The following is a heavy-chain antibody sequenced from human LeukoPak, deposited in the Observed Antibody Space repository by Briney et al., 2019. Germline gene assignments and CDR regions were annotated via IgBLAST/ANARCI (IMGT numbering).Heavy chain of an antibody. CDR3: ARVESWSGYYRLDY. J-gene: IGHJ4*02. Sequence: GGSLRLSCAATGITFSDYYLTLIRQAPGKGLEWVSYISSSGSIIYYADSVKGRFTISRDNAKNSLYLQMNSLRAEDTAVYYCARVESWSGYYRLDYWGQGTLVTVSS. CDR1: GITFSDYY. D-gene: IGHD3-3*01. CDR2: ISSSGSII. V-gene: IGHV3-11*01.